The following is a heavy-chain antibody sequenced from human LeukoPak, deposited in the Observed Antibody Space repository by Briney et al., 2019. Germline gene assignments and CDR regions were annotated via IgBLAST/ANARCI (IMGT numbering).Heavy chain of an antibody. CDR2: INPSGGGT. CDR1: GYTFTSYY. CDR3: ARAGGDSSSWYPDY. J-gene: IGHJ4*02. D-gene: IGHD6-13*01. V-gene: IGHV1-46*01. Sequence: ASVTVSFTASGYTFTSYYMHWVRQAPGQGLEWMGIINPSGGGTNYAQKFQGRVTMTSDTSTSTVYTELSSLRSEDTAVYYCARAGGDSSSWYPDYWGQGTLVTVSS.